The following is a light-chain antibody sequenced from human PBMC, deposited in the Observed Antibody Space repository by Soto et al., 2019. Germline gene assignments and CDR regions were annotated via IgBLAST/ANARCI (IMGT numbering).Light chain of an antibody. CDR2: GAS. J-gene: IGKJ5*01. Sequence: DIQMTQSPSSLSASVGDRVTITCRASQTISTYLNWYQQKPGKAPDLLIYGASGLQSGVPSRFSGSGSGTEFTLSISSLQPEDSATYYCQQSFSMPRTFGQGTRLEI. CDR3: QQSFSMPRT. CDR1: QTISTY. V-gene: IGKV1-39*01.